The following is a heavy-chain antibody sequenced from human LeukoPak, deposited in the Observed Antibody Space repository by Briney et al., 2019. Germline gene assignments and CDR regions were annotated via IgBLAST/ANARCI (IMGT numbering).Heavy chain of an antibody. CDR2: INPSGGST. CDR1: GYSFTNYY. J-gene: IGHJ4*02. Sequence: ASVRVSCKASGYSFTNYYMHWVRQAPGQGLEWMIMINPSGGSTTYAQNFQGRVTVTRDMSTSTVYMELSSLTSEDTAVYYCARTRGYYFDYWGQGTLVTVSS. V-gene: IGHV1-46*01. CDR3: ARTRGYYFDY.